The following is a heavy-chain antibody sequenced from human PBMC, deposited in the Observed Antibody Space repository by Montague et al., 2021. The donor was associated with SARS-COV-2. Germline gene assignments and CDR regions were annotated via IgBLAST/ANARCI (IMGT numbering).Heavy chain of an antibody. CDR1: GGSISTGSFY. D-gene: IGHD3-3*01. V-gene: IGHV4-61*02. CDR2: IYTNGGT. Sequence: TLSLTCTVSGGSISTGSFYWSWIRQPAGKGLEWIGRIYTNGGTNYSLSLKGPVTISIDTSKNQFALRLSAVTAAATAVYYCARWDDDFWRGSSRGLDVWGQGTTVTVSS. J-gene: IGHJ6*02. CDR3: ARWDDDFWRGSSRGLDV.